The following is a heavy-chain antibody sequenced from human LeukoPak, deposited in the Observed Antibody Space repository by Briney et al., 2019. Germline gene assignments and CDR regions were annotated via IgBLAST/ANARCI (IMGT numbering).Heavy chain of an antibody. Sequence: SETLSLTCTVSGGSISSYYWSWIRRPPGKGLEWIGYIYYSGSTNYNPSLKSRVTISVDTSKNQFSLKLSSVTAADTAVYYCARHGSGWYVRWFDPWGQGTLVTVSS. J-gene: IGHJ5*02. D-gene: IGHD6-19*01. CDR1: GGSISSYY. CDR3: ARHGSGWYVRWFDP. CDR2: IYYSGST. V-gene: IGHV4-59*08.